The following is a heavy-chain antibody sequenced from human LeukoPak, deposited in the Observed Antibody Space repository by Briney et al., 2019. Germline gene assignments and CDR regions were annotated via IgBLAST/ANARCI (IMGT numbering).Heavy chain of an antibody. D-gene: IGHD3-9*01. V-gene: IGHV3-21*01. CDR3: ARDRYFDWGVWFDP. J-gene: IGHJ5*02. Sequence: GGSLRLSCAASRFTFSSYSMNWVRQAPGKGLEWVSSISSSSSYIYYADSVKGRFTISRDNAKNSLYLQMNSLRAEDTAVYYCARDRYFDWGVWFDPWGQGTLVTVSS. CDR2: ISSSSSYI. CDR1: RFTFSSYS.